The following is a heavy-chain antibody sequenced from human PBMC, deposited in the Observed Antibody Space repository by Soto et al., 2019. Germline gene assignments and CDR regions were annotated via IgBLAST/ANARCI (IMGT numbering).Heavy chain of an antibody. CDR2: INPSGGST. J-gene: IGHJ3*02. V-gene: IGHV1-46*01. CDR3: AREGGHGWNYDVGNAFDI. D-gene: IGHD1-7*01. CDR1: GYTFTSYY. Sequence: ASVKVSCKASGYTFTSYYMHWVRQAPGQGLEWMGIINPSGGSTSYAQKFQGRVTMTRDTSTSTVYMELSSLRSEDTAVYYCAREGGHGWNYDVGNAFDIWGQGTMVTVSS.